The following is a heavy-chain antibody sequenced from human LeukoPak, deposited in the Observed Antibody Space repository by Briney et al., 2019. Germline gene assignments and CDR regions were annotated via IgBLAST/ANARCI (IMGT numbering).Heavy chain of an antibody. J-gene: IGHJ4*02. D-gene: IGHD6-25*01. CDR3: ARGYRPYNSACLFAS. CDR1: GFTFRTYT. Sequence: GGSLRLSCPASGFTFRTYTMHWLRQAPGKGLEWVAVIAYDGSYTYYAESVRGRFTFSRDNSKNTLYLQMNSLKPEDTAVYYCARGYRPYNSACLFASWGQGTLVTVSS. V-gene: IGHV3-30*04. CDR2: IAYDGSYT.